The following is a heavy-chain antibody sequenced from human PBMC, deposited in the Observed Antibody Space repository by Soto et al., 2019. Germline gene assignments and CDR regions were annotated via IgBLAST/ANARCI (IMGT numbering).Heavy chain of an antibody. Sequence: PGGSLRLSCAASGFTFSSYAMSWVRQAPGKGLEWVSAISGSGGSTYYADSVKGRFTISRDNSKNTLYLQMNSLRAEDTAVYYCVSDGGHYYDSSGANWFDPRGQGTLVTVSS. CDR2: ISGSGGST. CDR1: GFTFSSYA. J-gene: IGHJ5*02. D-gene: IGHD3-22*01. V-gene: IGHV3-23*01. CDR3: VSDGGHYYDSSGANWFDP.